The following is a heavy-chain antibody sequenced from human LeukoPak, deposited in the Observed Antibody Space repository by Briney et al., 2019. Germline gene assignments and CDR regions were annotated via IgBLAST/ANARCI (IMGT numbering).Heavy chain of an antibody. V-gene: IGHV3-23*01. J-gene: IGHJ4*02. CDR2: ISGSGGST. CDR1: GFTFSSYA. Sequence: PGGSLRLSCAASGFTFSSYAMSWVRQAPGKGLEWVSAISGSGGSTYYADSVKGRFTISRDNSKNTLYLQMNSLRAEDTAVYYCARGKYCTSTSCYNPVDYFEYWGQGTLVTVSS. CDR3: ARGKYCTSTSCYNPVDYFEY. D-gene: IGHD2-2*02.